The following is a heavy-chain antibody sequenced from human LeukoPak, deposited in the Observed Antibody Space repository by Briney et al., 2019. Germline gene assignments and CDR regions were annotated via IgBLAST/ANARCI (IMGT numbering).Heavy chain of an antibody. J-gene: IGHJ1*01. CDR2: INPNSGGT. V-gene: IGHV1-2*02. CDR3: ARAGYNWNAGYFQH. CDR1: GYIFTGYY. D-gene: IGHD1-20*01. Sequence: GASVKVSCKASGYIFTGYYMHWVRQAPGQGLEWMGWINPNSGGTNYAQKFQGRVTMTRDTSISTAYMELSRLRSDDTAVYYCARAGYNWNAGYFQHWGQGTLVTVSS.